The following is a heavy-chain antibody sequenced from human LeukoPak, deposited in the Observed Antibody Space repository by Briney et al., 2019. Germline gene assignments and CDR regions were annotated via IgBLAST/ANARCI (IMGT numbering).Heavy chain of an antibody. V-gene: IGHV1-3*01. D-gene: IGHD6-13*01. CDR3: ARTTRSWYEDNDAFDI. CDR1: AYTFTVYT. Sequence: ASVKVSCKASAYTFTVYTIHWVRQAPGQRLEWMGWINAGNGNTRYSQNFQGRVTITRDTSATTAYMELSSLRSEDTAVYYCARTTRSWYEDNDAFDIWGQGTTVTVSS. J-gene: IGHJ3*02. CDR2: INAGNGNT.